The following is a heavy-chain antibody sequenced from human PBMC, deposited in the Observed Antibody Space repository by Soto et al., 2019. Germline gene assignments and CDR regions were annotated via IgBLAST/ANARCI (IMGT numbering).Heavy chain of an antibody. CDR3: ARDDIAARPFDH. CDR2: INAGNGNT. CDR1: GYTFTSYA. J-gene: IGHJ4*02. V-gene: IGHV1-3*01. D-gene: IGHD6-6*01. Sequence: ASVKVSCKASGYTFTSYAMHWVRQAPGQRLEWMGWINAGNGNTKYSQKFQGRVTITRDTSASTAYMELSSLRSEDTAVYYCARDDIAARPFDHWGQGTLVTVSS.